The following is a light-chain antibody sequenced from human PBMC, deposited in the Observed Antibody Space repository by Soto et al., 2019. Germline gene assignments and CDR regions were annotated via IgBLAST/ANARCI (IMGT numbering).Light chain of an antibody. CDR3: LQYGSSPLT. CDR1: QSVSANY. CDR2: GAS. J-gene: IGKJ4*01. V-gene: IGKV3-20*01. Sequence: EIVLTQSPGTLSLSPGERATLSCRASQSVSANYLAWYQQKPGQAPRLLIYGASSRATGIPDRFSGSGSGTDFTLTISRLEPEDFAVYYCLQYGSSPLTFGGGTKVEIK.